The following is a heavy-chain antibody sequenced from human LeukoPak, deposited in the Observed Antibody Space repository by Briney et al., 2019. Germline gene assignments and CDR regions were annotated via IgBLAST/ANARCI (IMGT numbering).Heavy chain of an antibody. V-gene: IGHV3-23*01. D-gene: IGHD3-3*01. Sequence: GGSLRLSCAASGFTFSSYAMSWVRQAPGKGLQWVSGISGSGGATYYADSVKGRFTISRDNSKDTLYLQMNSLRAEDTAVYYCATSRYFLESLDYWGQGTLVTVSS. CDR3: ATSRYFLESLDY. CDR2: ISGSGGAT. CDR1: GFTFSSYA. J-gene: IGHJ4*02.